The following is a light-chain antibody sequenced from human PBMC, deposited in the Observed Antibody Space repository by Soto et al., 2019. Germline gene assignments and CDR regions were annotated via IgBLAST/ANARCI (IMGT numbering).Light chain of an antibody. CDR3: HQYGKSPIFT. CDR2: AAS. Sequence: EIVLTQSPATLSLSPGERATLSCRASQSVTSNSSAWYQQRPGQPPRLLMYAASSRAAGVPDRFSGSGSGTDCTLTISRREPEDFAVFFCHQYGKSPIFTFGPGTTWDIK. J-gene: IGKJ3*01. V-gene: IGKV3-20*01. CDR1: QSVTSNS.